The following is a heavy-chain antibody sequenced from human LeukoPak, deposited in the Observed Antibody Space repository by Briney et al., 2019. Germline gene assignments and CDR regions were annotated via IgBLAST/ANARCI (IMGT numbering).Heavy chain of an antibody. Sequence: QPGGSLRLSCAASGFTFSSYGMPWVRQAPGKRLEWVAVISYDGSNKYYADSVKGRFTISRDNSKNTLYLQMNSLRAEDTAVYYCAKDGDYDSSGYFDYWGQGTLVTVSS. V-gene: IGHV3-30*18. CDR2: ISYDGSNK. CDR1: GFTFSSYG. J-gene: IGHJ4*02. CDR3: AKDGDYDSSGYFDY. D-gene: IGHD3-22*01.